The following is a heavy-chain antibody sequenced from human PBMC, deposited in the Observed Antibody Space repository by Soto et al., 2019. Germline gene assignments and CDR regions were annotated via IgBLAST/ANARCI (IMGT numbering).Heavy chain of an antibody. Sequence: SETLSLTCTVSGGSISSGGYYWSWIRQHPGKGLEWIGYIYYSGSTYYNPSLKSRVTISVDTSKNQFSLKLSSVTAADTAVYYCARDHYCDSSGYYYGGNYYYGMDVWGQGTTVTVSS. CDR3: ARDHYCDSSGYYYGGNYYYGMDV. CDR1: GGSISSGGYY. J-gene: IGHJ6*02. CDR2: IYYSGST. V-gene: IGHV4-31*03. D-gene: IGHD3-22*01.